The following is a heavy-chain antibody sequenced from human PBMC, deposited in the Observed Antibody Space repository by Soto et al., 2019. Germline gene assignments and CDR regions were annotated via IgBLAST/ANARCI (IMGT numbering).Heavy chain of an antibody. D-gene: IGHD4-17*01. CDR3: ARDHGTTVVSRGLYGMDV. CDR2: INPNSGGT. Sequence: ASVKVSCKASGYTFTGYYMHWVRQAPGQGLEWMGWINPNSGGTNYAQKFQGGVTMTRDTSISTVYVELSRLRSDDTAVYYCARDHGTTVVSRGLYGMDVWGQGTTVTVSS. CDR1: GYTFTGYY. J-gene: IGHJ6*02. V-gene: IGHV1-2*02.